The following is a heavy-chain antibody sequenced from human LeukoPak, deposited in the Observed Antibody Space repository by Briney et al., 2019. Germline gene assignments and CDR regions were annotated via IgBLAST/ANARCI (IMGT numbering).Heavy chain of an antibody. CDR3: VSASWDITGTTTDAFDI. D-gene: IGHD1-20*01. Sequence: GGSLRLSCAASGFTFSSYSMNWARQAPGKGLEWVSSISSSSSYIYYADSVKGRFTISRDNAKNSLYLQMNSLRAEDTAVYYCVSASWDITGTTTDAFDIWGQGTMVTVSS. J-gene: IGHJ3*02. CDR2: ISSSSSYI. V-gene: IGHV3-21*01. CDR1: GFTFSSYS.